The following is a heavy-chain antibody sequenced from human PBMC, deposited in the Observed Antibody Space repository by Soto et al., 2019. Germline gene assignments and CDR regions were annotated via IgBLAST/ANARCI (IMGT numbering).Heavy chain of an antibody. D-gene: IGHD6-13*01. CDR2: IYWDDDK. Sequence: QITLKESGPTLVKPTQTLTLTCTFSGFSLSTSGVGVGWIRQPPGKALEWLALIYWDDDKRYSRSLKSRLTITKDTSKKQVLLTMTNMDPVDTATYYCAHGPLPRSLRSSHNWFDPWGQGTLVTVSS. CDR1: GFSLSTSGVG. V-gene: IGHV2-5*02. CDR3: AHGPLPRSLRSSHNWFDP. J-gene: IGHJ5*02.